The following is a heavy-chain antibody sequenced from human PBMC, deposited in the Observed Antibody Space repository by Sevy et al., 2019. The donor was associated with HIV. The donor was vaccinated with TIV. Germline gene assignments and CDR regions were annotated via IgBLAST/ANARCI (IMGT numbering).Heavy chain of an antibody. CDR2: IIPIFGTA. V-gene: IGHV1-69*13. D-gene: IGHD2-2*01. CDR3: ARDKGAAIGDWFDP. CDR1: GYTFTSYG. Sequence: ASVKVSCKASGYTFTSYGISWVRQAPGQGLEWMGGIIPIFGTANYAQKFQGRVTITADESTSTAYMELSSLRSEDTAVYYCARDKGAAIGDWFDPWGQGTLVTVSS. J-gene: IGHJ5*02.